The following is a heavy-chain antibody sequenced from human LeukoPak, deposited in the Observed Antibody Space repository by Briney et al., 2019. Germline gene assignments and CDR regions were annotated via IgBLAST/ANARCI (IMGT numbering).Heavy chain of an antibody. D-gene: IGHD3-22*01. CDR1: GFTFRSYG. CDR3: ARDGINYYDSSGYFDY. Sequence: GRSLRLSCAASGFTFRSYGMHWVRQAPGKGLEGGAVIWYDGSNKYYAESVKGRFTICRDNSKNRLYLQMNSLSAEDTAVYYCARDGINYYDSSGYFDYWGQGTLVTVSS. V-gene: IGHV3-33*01. CDR2: IWYDGSNK. J-gene: IGHJ4*02.